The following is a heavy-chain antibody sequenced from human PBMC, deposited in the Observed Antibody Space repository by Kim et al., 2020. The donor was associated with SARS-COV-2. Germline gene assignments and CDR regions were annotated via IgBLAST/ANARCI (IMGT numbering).Heavy chain of an antibody. CDR1: GFTFSSYA. CDR2: ISYDGINK. J-gene: IGHJ3*02. D-gene: IGHD4-4*01. CDR3: ARDGDDVTYSDAFDI. V-gene: IGHV3-30-3*01. Sequence: GGSLRLSCAASGFTFSSYAMHWVRQAPGKGLEWVAVISYDGINKYYADSVKGPFTISRDNSKNTLYLQMNSLRAEDTAVYYCARDGDDVTYSDAFDIWGQGTMVTVSS.